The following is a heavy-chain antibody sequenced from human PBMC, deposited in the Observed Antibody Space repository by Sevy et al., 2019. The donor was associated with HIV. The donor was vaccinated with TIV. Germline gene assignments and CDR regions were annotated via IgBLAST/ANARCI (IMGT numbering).Heavy chain of an antibody. CDR2: INPSGGST. CDR1: GYTFTSYY. V-gene: IGHV1-46*03. CDR3: AREGSSSSKFTWFDP. J-gene: IGHJ5*02. D-gene: IGHD6-6*01. Sequence: ASVKVSCKASGYTFTSYYMHWVRQAPGQGLEWMGIINPSGGSTSYAQKFQGRVTTTRDTSTSTVYMELSSLRSEDTAVYYCAREGSSSSKFTWFDPWGQGTLVTVSS.